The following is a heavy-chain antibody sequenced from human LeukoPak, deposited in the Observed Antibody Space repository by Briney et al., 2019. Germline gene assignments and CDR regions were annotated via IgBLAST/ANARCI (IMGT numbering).Heavy chain of an antibody. CDR2: IYSGGAT. CDR3: AKGDTGDYVDY. Sequence: GGSLRLSCAVSGFTVSSNYMSWVRQAPGKGLEWVSVIYSGGATYYADSVKGRFTISRDNSKNTLYLQMNSLRAEDSALYYCAKGDTGDYVDYWGQGTLVTVSS. V-gene: IGHV3-66*01. D-gene: IGHD7-27*01. J-gene: IGHJ4*02. CDR1: GFTVSSNY.